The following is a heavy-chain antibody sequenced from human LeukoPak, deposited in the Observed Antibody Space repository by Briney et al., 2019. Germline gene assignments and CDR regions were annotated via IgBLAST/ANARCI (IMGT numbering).Heavy chain of an antibody. D-gene: IGHD3-22*01. CDR1: GHTFTGYY. J-gene: IGHJ3*02. Sequence: ASVKVSCKASGHTFTGYYMHWVRQAPGQGLEWMGWINPNSGGTNYAQKFQGRVTMTRDTSISTAYMELSRLRSEDTAVYYCARVARYYYDSSGYSAFDIWGQGTMVTVSS. CDR2: INPNSGGT. CDR3: ARVARYYYDSSGYSAFDI. V-gene: IGHV1-2*02.